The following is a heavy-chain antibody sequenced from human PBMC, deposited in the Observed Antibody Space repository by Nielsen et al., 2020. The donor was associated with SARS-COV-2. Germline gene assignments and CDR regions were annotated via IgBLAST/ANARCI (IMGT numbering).Heavy chain of an antibody. D-gene: IGHD2-2*01. Sequence: SETLSLTCTVSGGSISSYYWSWIRQPPGKGLEWIGYIYYSGSTNYNPSLKSRVTISVDTSKNQFSLKLSSVTAADTAVYYCARGRGVVVPAAFGWFDPWGQGTLVTVSS. J-gene: IGHJ5*02. V-gene: IGHV4-59*12. CDR1: GGSISSYY. CDR2: IYYSGST. CDR3: ARGRGVVVPAAFGWFDP.